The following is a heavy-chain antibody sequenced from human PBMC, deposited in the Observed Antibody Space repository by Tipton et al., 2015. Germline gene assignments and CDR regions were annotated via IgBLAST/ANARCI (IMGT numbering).Heavy chain of an antibody. J-gene: IGHJ4*02. CDR1: GDSISRSNYY. V-gene: IGHV4-39*01. D-gene: IGHD3-10*01. CDR3: ARKPVVRGAYYYFDY. Sequence: TLSLTCTVSGDSISRSNYYWGWIRQPPGMGLEWIASIHYGGNSHYNPSLMSRVTISVNTAKTQFSLTLTSVTAADTAFYYCARKPVVRGAYYYFDYWCQGTLVTVSS. CDR2: IHYGGNS.